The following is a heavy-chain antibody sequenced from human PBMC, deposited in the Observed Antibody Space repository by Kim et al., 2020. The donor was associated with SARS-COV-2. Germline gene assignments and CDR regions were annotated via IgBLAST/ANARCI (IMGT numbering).Heavy chain of an antibody. J-gene: IGHJ4*02. CDR2: IYPGDSDT. Sequence: GESLKISCKGSGYSFTSYWIGWVRQMPGKGLEWMGIIYPGDSDTRYSPSFQGQVTISADKSISTAYLQWSSLKASDTAMYYCARLNHDSSGYSGLDYWGQGTLVTGSS. CDR1: GYSFTSYW. D-gene: IGHD3-22*01. V-gene: IGHV5-51*01. CDR3: ARLNHDSSGYSGLDY.